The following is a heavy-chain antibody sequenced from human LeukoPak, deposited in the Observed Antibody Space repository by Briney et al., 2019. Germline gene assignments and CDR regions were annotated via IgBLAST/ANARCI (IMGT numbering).Heavy chain of an antibody. V-gene: IGHV1-69*01. CDR1: GGTYSSYG. J-gene: IGHJ4*02. CDR3: AINYGSGSYSYDY. D-gene: IGHD3-10*01. CDR2: IIPIFGTA. Sequence: RASVKASCKASGGTYSSYGISWVRQAPGQGLEWMGGIIPIFGTANYAQKFQGRITITADESTSTAYMELGSLRSEDTAVYYCAINYGSGSYSYDYWGQGTLVTVSS.